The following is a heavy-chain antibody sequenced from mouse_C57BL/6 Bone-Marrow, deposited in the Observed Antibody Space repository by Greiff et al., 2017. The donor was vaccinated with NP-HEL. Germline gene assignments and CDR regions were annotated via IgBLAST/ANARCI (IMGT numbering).Heavy chain of an antibody. CDR2: INPNNGGT. V-gene: IGHV1-26*01. CDR3: ARLYYDFVYAMDY. Sequence: VQLQQSGPELVKPGASVKISCKASGYTFTDYYMNWVKQSHGKSLEWIGDINPNNGGTSYNQKFKGKATLTVDKSSSTAYMELRSLTSEDAAVYYCARLYYDFVYAMDYWGQGTSVTVSS. D-gene: IGHD2-4*01. CDR1: GYTFTDYY. J-gene: IGHJ4*01.